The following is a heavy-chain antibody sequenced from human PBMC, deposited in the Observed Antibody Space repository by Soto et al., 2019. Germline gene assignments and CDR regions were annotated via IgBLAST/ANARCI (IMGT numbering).Heavy chain of an antibody. J-gene: IGHJ4*02. V-gene: IGHV3-15*01. CDR2: VKSKTDGGTV. D-gene: IGHD3-16*01. CDR1: GFTFSDVW. CDR3: TSPSGGGRTVDY. Sequence: EVQLVESGGGLVKPGGSLRLSCAASGFTFSDVWMTWVRQAPGKGLEWVGRVKSKTDGGTVDYAAPVKGRFIISRDDSTSTVSLQMASLKIEDTAVYYCTSPSGGGRTVDYWGQGTLVTVSS.